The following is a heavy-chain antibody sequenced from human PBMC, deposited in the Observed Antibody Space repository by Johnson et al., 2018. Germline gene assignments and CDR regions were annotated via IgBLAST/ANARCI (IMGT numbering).Heavy chain of an antibody. D-gene: IGHD3-3*01. Sequence: QVQLVQSGGGVVQPGRSLRLSCAASGFTFSDYYMSWIRQAPGKGLEWVPYISSSGGITYYADSVKGRFTVSRDNAQNSLHLQMNSLTAEDTAVYYCTRDTIFGVVDWGQGTLVTVSS. CDR3: TRDTIFGVVD. V-gene: IGHV3-11*01. CDR2: ISSSGGIT. CDR1: GFTFSDYY. J-gene: IGHJ4*02.